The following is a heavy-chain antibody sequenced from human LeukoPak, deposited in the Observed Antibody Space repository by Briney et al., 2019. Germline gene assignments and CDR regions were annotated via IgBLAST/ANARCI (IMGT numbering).Heavy chain of an antibody. Sequence: ASVKVSCKASGYTFTGYYMHWVRQAPGQGLEWMGWINPNSGGTNYAQKFQGRVTMTRNTSISTAYMELSSLRSEDTAVYYCARYRTVTTWKFYYYYYMDVWGKGTTVTISS. J-gene: IGHJ6*03. D-gene: IGHD4-17*01. CDR2: INPNSGGT. CDR1: GYTFTGYY. V-gene: IGHV1-2*02. CDR3: ARYRTVTTWKFYYYYYMDV.